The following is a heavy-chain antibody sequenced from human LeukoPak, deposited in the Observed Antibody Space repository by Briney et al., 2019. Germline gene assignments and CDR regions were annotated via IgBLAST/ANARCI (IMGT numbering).Heavy chain of an antibody. CDR1: GGSISSYY. J-gene: IGHJ1*01. V-gene: IGHV4-59*01. CDR3: ARADYGGNPGAEYFQH. CDR2: IYYSGST. Sequence: PSETLSLTCTVSGGSISSYYWSWIRQPPGKGLEWIGYIYYSGSTNYNPSLKSRVTISVDTSKNQFSLKLSSVTAADTAVYYCARADYGGNPGAEYFQHWGQGTLVTVSS. D-gene: IGHD4-23*01.